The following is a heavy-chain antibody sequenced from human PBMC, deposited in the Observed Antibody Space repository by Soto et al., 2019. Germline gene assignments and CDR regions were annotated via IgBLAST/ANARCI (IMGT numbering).Heavy chain of an antibody. CDR2: IYYSGNT. D-gene: IGHD3-3*01. Sequence: QAQLQESGPGLVKPSQTLSLTCTVSNGSISSGGYYWSWIRQHPGKGLEWIGYIYYSGNTYFNPSLKRRVTLSVDTSKNQFSLKLSSVTAADTAVYYCARGMRGLRFLLDAFDIWGQGTMVTVSS. CDR1: NGSISSGGYY. CDR3: ARGMRGLRFLLDAFDI. V-gene: IGHV4-31*03. J-gene: IGHJ3*02.